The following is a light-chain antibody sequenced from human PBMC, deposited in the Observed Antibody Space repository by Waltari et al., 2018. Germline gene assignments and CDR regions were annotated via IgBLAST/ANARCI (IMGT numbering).Light chain of an antibody. CDR3: SSYTTSSAPGV. Sequence: QSALTQPASVSGSPGQSITISCSGTDSDVGAYDFVSWYQQHPGKAPHHISYEVSNRPSGIYNRFSASKSGKTASLTSSGLRAEDEADYYCSSYTTSSAPGVFGTGTRVTVL. J-gene: IGLJ1*01. CDR2: EVS. V-gene: IGLV2-14*01. CDR1: DSDVGAYDF.